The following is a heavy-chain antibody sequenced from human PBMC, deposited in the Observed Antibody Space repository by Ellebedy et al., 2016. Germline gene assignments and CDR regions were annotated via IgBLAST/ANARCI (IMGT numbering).Heavy chain of an antibody. CDR1: GLTVSSFF. J-gene: IGHJ4*02. CDR2: INGGGYTT. CDR3: YYGHYSGS. D-gene: IGHD4-17*01. Sequence: GGSLRLXXAPSGLTVSSFFMSWVRQAPGKGLEWVSTINGGGYTTYFADSVKGRFTISRDNSRNTLYLQMNSLRAEDTAIYYCYYGHYSGSWGQGTLVTVSS. V-gene: IGHV3-23*01.